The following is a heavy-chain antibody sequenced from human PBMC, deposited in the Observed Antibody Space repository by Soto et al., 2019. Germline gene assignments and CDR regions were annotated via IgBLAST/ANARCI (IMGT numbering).Heavy chain of an antibody. CDR1: GFTFSSYA. Sequence: PGGSLRLSCAASGFTFSSYAMHWVRQAPGKGLEWVAVISYDGSNKYYADSVKGRFTISRDNSKNTLYLQMNSLRAEDTAVYYCARDLRAARNYYYGMDVWGQGTTVTV. CDR3: ARDLRAARNYYYGMDV. V-gene: IGHV3-30-3*01. D-gene: IGHD6-25*01. CDR2: ISYDGSNK. J-gene: IGHJ6*02.